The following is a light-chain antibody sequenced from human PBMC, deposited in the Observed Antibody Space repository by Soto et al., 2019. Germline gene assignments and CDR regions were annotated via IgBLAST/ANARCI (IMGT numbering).Light chain of an antibody. CDR3: AAWDDSLNAYV. J-gene: IGLJ1*01. Sequence: QSALTQPPSASGSPGQSVTISCTGTSSDVGGYNYVSWYQHHPGKAPKLVIYEVSRRPSGVPDRFSGSKSGNTASLTVSGLQAEDEADYYCAAWDDSLNAYVFGTGTKLTVL. CDR1: SSDVGGYNY. CDR2: EVS. V-gene: IGLV2-8*01.